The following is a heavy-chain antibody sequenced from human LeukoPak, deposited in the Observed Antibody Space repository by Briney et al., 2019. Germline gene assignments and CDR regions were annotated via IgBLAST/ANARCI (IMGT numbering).Heavy chain of an antibody. CDR1: GGSISSYY. CDR2: IYYSGST. CDR3: AGDYYDSSGYYPY. Sequence: SETLSLTCTVSGGSISSYYWSWIRQPPGKGLEWIGYIYYSGSTNYNPSLKSRVTISVDTSKNQFSLKLSSVTAADTAVYHCAGDYYDSSGYYPYWGQGTLVTVSS. D-gene: IGHD3-22*01. J-gene: IGHJ4*02. V-gene: IGHV4-59*01.